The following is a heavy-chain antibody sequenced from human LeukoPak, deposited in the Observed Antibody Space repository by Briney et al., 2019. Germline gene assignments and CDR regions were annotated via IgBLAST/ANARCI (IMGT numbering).Heavy chain of an antibody. CDR3: ARDTYDILTGYYKWAFDI. CDR1: GFTFSSYT. Sequence: GGSLRLSCAASGFTFSSYTMNWVRQAPGKGLEWVSSISSSSSYIYYADSVKGRFTISRDNAKNSLYLQMNSLRAEDAAVYYCARDTYDILTGYYKWAFDIWGQGTMVTVSS. J-gene: IGHJ3*02. V-gene: IGHV3-21*06. D-gene: IGHD3-9*01. CDR2: ISSSSSYI.